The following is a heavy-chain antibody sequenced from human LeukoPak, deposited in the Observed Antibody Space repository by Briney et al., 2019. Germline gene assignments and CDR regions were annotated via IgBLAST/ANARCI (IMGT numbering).Heavy chain of an antibody. V-gene: IGHV3-23*01. CDR2: ISVSGGST. Sequence: GGSLRLSCAASGFTFSSYAMSWVRQAPGKGLKWVASISVSGGSTYYADSVKGRFTISRDNSKNTLYLQMSSLRAEDTAVYYCANFYMDVWGKGNTVTVSS. CDR1: GFTFSSYA. J-gene: IGHJ6*03. CDR3: ANFYMDV.